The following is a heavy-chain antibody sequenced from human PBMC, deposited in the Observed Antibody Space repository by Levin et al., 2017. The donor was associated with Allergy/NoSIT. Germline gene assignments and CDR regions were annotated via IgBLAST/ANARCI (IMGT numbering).Heavy chain of an antibody. Sequence: ASVKVSCKASGYTFTSYDINWVRQATGQGLEWMGWMNPNSGNTGYAQKFQGRVTMTRNTSISTAYMELSSLRSEDTAVYYCARGRIYCSSTSCSPYYFDYWGQGTLVTVSS. J-gene: IGHJ4*02. CDR2: MNPNSGNT. CDR3: ARGRIYCSSTSCSPYYFDY. D-gene: IGHD2-2*01. V-gene: IGHV1-8*01. CDR1: GYTFTSYD.